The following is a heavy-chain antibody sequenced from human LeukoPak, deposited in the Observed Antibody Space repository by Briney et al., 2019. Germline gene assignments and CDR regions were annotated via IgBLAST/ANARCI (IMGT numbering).Heavy chain of an antibody. V-gene: IGHV4-34*01. D-gene: IGHD6-6*01. J-gene: IGHJ1*01. CDR3: ARGVIAARAEYFQH. CDR1: GGSFSGYY. Sequence: SETLSLTCAVYGGSFSGYYWSWIRQPPGKGLEWIGEINHSGNTNYNPSLKSRVTISVDTSKNQFSLKLSSVTAADTAVYYCARGVIAARAEYFQHWGQGTLVTVSS. CDR2: INHSGNT.